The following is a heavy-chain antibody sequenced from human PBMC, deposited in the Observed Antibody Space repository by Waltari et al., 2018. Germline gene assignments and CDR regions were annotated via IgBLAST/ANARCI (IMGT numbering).Heavy chain of an antibody. Sequence: EVQLLESGGGLVQPGGSLRLSCAASGFTFSSYAMSWVRQAPGKGVEWVSCISGSGGSTYDAESVKGRFTISRDNSKNTLYLQMNSLRAEDTAVYYCAKQAITPYYFDYWGQGTLVTVSS. V-gene: IGHV3-23*01. CDR3: AKQAITPYYFDY. CDR2: ISGSGGST. CDR1: GFTFSSYA. D-gene: IGHD2-21*01. J-gene: IGHJ4*02.